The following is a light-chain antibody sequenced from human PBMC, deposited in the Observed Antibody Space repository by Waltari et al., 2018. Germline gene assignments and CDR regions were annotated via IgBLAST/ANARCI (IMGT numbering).Light chain of an antibody. CDR3: SSFTSSKTVI. V-gene: IGLV2-14*03. Sequence: QSALTQPASVSGSPGQSITISCTGTNSDIGYYNYVSWYQQHPGKAPKLMIYDVSHRPSGISNRFSCSKSGNAASLTISGLQAEDEADYYCSSFTSSKTVIFGGGTKLTVL. CDR1: NSDIGYYNY. J-gene: IGLJ2*01. CDR2: DVS.